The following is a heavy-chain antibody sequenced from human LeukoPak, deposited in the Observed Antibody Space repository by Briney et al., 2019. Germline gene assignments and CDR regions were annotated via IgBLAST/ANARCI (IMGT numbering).Heavy chain of an antibody. CDR2: IYYSGST. Sequence: PSETLSLTCTVSGGSISSSSYYWGWIRQPPGKGLEWIGSIYYSGSTYYNPSLKSRVTISVDTSKNQFSLKLSSVTAADTAVYYCARSLDDILTGHPWFDPWGQGTLVTVSS. V-gene: IGHV4-39*01. CDR3: ARSLDDILTGHPWFDP. J-gene: IGHJ5*02. D-gene: IGHD3-9*01. CDR1: GGSISSSSYY.